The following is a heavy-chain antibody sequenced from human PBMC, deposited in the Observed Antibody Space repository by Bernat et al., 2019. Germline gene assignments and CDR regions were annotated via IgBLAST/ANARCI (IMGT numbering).Heavy chain of an antibody. CDR3: AKDPSQVAAAGDYYYYYGMDV. V-gene: IGHV3-30*18. Sequence: QVQLVESGGGVVQPGRSLRLSCAASGFTFSSYGMHWVRQAPGKGLEWVAVISYDGSNKYYADSVKGRFNISRDNSKNTLYLQMNSLRAEDTAVYYCAKDPSQVAAAGDYYYYYGMDVWGQGTTVTVSS. CDR2: ISYDGSNK. CDR1: GFTFSSYG. J-gene: IGHJ6*02. D-gene: IGHD6-19*01.